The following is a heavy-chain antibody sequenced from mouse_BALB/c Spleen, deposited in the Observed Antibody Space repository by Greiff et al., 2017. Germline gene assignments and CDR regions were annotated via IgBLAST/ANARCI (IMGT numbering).Heavy chain of an antibody. CDR3: ARRGLDAMDY. V-gene: IGHV5-4*02. CDR2: ISDGGSYT. Sequence: EVQLQESGGGLVKPGGSLKLSCAASGFTFSDYYMYWVRQTPEKRLEWVATISDGGSYTYYPDSVKGRFTISRDNAKNNLYLQMSSLKSEDTAMYYCARRGLDAMDYWGQGTSVTVSS. CDR1: GFTFSDYY. J-gene: IGHJ4*01. D-gene: IGHD3-3*01.